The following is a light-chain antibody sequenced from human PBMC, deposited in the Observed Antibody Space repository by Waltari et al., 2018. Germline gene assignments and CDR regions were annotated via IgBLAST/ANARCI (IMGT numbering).Light chain of an antibody. CDR1: TNDVGGYNF. CDR3: HSYTGSRTYV. V-gene: IGLV2-14*01. J-gene: IGLJ1*01. Sequence: QSALTQPASVSGSPGQPITIFCTGTTNDVGGYNFVSWYQHHPGKAPKLIIYEVTKRPSGVSTRFSGSKSGNTASLTISGLQAEDEADYYCHSYTGSRTYVFGTGTKVTVL. CDR2: EVT.